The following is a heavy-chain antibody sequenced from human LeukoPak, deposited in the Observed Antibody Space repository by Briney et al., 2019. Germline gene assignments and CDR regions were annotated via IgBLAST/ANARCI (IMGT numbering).Heavy chain of an antibody. Sequence: GGSLRLSCAASGFTFRSYSMNWVRQAPGKGLEWVSAIDPSSTYIYYADSGKGRFTISRDNAENSLYLQMNSLRVEDTAVYYCARAPTVLVGYCSSSSCQADYWGQGTLVTVSS. V-gene: IGHV3-21*01. CDR1: GFTFRSYS. J-gene: IGHJ4*02. D-gene: IGHD2-2*01. CDR3: ARAPTVLVGYCSSSSCQADY. CDR2: IDPSSTYI.